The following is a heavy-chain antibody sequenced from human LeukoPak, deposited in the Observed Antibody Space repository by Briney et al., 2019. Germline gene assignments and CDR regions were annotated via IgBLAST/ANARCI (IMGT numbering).Heavy chain of an antibody. Sequence: SETLSLTCAVYGGSFSGYYWSWIRQPPGKGLEWIGEINHSGSTNYNPSLKSRVTISVDTSKNQFSLKLSSVTAADTAVYYCARGWCDSSSPYYFDYWGQGALVTVSS. CDR1: GGSFSGYY. J-gene: IGHJ4*02. CDR2: INHSGST. V-gene: IGHV4-34*01. D-gene: IGHD3-22*01. CDR3: ARGWCDSSSPYYFDY.